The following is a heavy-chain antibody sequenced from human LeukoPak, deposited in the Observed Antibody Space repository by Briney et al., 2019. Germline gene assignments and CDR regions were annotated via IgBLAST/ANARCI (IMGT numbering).Heavy chain of an antibody. D-gene: IGHD6-6*01. J-gene: IGHJ6*03. Sequence: SVKVSCKASGGTFSSYAISWVRQAPGQGLEWMGGIIPIFGTANYAQKFQGRVTITADESTSTAYMELSSLRSEDTAVYYCARDVRSWEAYSSSPQYWAYYYYMDVWGKGTTVTVSS. CDR3: ARDVRSWEAYSSSPQYWAYYYYMDV. V-gene: IGHV1-69*01. CDR1: GGTFSSYA. CDR2: IIPIFGTA.